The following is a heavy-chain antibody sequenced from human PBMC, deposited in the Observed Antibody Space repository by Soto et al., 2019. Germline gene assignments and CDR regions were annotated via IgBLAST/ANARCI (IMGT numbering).Heavy chain of an antibody. J-gene: IGHJ6*02. V-gene: IGHV3-23*01. Sequence: GSLRLSCAASGFTFSSYAMSWVRHAPGKGLEWVSAISGSGGSTYYADSVKVRFTISRDNSKNTLYLQMNSLRAEDRAVYYCAKFRRGVIVIRVYYYYGMDVWGQGTTVTVSS. CDR3: AKFRRGVIVIRVYYYYGMDV. CDR2: ISGSGGST. CDR1: GFTFSSYA. D-gene: IGHD3-16*02.